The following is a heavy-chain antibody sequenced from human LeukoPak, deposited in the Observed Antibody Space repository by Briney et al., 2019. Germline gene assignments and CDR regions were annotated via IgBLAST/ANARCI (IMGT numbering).Heavy chain of an antibody. CDR1: GFTFHDYA. J-gene: IGHJ4*02. CDR3: ASGGGVAGY. Sequence: SLRLSCAASGFTFHDYAMHWVRQAPGKGLEWVSGIWWNRGSIVYADSVMGRFTHSRGNSKNTLYLQMNSLRAEDTAVYYCASGGGVAGYWGKGTLVT. V-gene: IGHV3-9*01. CDR2: IWWNRGSI. D-gene: IGHD6-19*01.